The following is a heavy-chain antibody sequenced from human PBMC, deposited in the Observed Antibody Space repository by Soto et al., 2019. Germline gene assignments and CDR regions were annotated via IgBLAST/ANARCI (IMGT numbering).Heavy chain of an antibody. D-gene: IGHD3-3*01. CDR2: IIPIFGTA. J-gene: IGHJ6*02. Sequence: ASVKVSCKASGGTFSSYAISWVRQAPGQGLEWMGGIIPIFGTANYAQKFQGRVTITADESTSTAYMELSSLRSEDTAVYYCAISPRFLEWSYGMDVWGQGTTVTVSS. V-gene: IGHV1-69*13. CDR3: AISPRFLEWSYGMDV. CDR1: GGTFSSYA.